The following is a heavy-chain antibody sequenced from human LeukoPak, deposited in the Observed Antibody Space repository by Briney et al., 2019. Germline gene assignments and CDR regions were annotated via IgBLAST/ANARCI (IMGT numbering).Heavy chain of an antibody. D-gene: IGHD3-22*01. CDR1: GFTFSSYA. CDR2: ISYDGSNK. Sequence: TGGSLRLSCAASGFTFSSYAMHWVRQAPGKGLEWVAVISYDGSNKYYADSVKGRFTISRDNSKNTLYLQMNSLRAEDTAVYYCARGRNYYDGRVDAFDIWGQGTMVTVS. CDR3: ARGRNYYDGRVDAFDI. V-gene: IGHV3-30*14. J-gene: IGHJ3*02.